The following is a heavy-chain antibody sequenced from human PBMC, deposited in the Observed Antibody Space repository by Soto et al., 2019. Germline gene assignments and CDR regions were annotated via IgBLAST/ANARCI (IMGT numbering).Heavy chain of an antibody. CDR3: ARASDEMAAAEYHDAIDI. CDR2: ISSSSSTI. D-gene: IGHD6-13*01. J-gene: IGHJ3*02. V-gene: IGHV3-48*02. Sequence: GGSLRLSCAASGFTFSSYSMNWVRQAPGKGLEWVSYISSSSSTIYYADSVKGRFTISRDNAKNSLYLQMNSLRDEDTAVYYCARASDEMAAAEYHDAIDIWGQGPMVTVSS. CDR1: GFTFSSYS.